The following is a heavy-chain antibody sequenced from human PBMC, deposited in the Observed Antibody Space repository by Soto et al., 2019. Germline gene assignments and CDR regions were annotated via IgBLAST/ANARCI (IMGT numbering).Heavy chain of an antibody. CDR3: AKDGLGSPRAAFYYYYGMDV. V-gene: IGHV3-30*18. D-gene: IGHD6-25*01. J-gene: IGHJ6*02. CDR1: GFTFSSYG. Sequence: GGSLRLSCAASGFTFSSYGMHWVRQAPGKGLEWVAVISYDGSNKYYADSVKGRFTISRDNSKNTLYLQMNSLRAEDTAVYYCAKDGLGSPRAAFYYYYGMDVWGQGTTVTVS. CDR2: ISYDGSNK.